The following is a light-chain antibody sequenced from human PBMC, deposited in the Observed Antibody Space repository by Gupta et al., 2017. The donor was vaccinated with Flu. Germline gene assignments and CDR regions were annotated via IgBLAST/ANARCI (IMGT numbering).Light chain of an antibody. J-gene: IGKJ2*01. Sequence: RVTITCRASQDIGNHLAWYQQQPGKVPKLLIYTASTLTSGVPSRFSGSGPGTDFTLTISSLQPEDVATYYCQMYNNAPPMYTFGQGTKLEIK. V-gene: IGKV1-27*01. CDR1: QDIGNH. CDR2: TAS. CDR3: QMYNNAPPMYT.